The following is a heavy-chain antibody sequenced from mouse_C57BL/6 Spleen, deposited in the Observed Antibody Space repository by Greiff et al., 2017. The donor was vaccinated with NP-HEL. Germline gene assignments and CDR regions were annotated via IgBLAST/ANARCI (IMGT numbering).Heavy chain of an antibody. CDR3: ARGYYGSKGFDY. CDR1: GYTFTSYG. J-gene: IGHJ2*01. Sequence: QVQLKESGAELARPGASVKLSCKASGYTFTSYGISWVKQRTGQGLEWIGEIYPRSGNTYYNEKFKGKATLTADKSSSTAYMELRSLTSEDSAVYFCARGYYGSKGFDYWGQGTTLTVSS. V-gene: IGHV1-81*01. D-gene: IGHD1-1*01. CDR2: IYPRSGNT.